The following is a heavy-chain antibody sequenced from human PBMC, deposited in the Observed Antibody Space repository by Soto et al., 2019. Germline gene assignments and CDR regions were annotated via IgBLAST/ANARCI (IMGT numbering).Heavy chain of an antibody. CDR3: AKDRFSYGPKPYYFDY. J-gene: IGHJ4*02. D-gene: IGHD5-18*01. Sequence: LRLSCAASGFAFTNYAMSWVRQAPGKGLEWVSAISGSGGSSYYADSVKGRFTISRDNSKSTLYLQVSSLRAEDTAVYYCAKDRFSYGPKPYYFDYWGQGTLVTVSS. V-gene: IGHV3-23*01. CDR2: ISGSGGSS. CDR1: GFAFTNYA.